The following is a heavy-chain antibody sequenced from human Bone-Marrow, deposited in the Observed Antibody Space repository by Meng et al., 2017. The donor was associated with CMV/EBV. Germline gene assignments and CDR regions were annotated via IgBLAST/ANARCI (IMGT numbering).Heavy chain of an antibody. V-gene: IGHV4-31*01. J-gene: IGHJ4*02. D-gene: IGHD6-19*01. CDR3: ARWYSSGWYVRGYFDY. Sequence: SETLSLTCTVSGGSISSGGYYWSWIRQHPGKGLEWIGYIYYSGSTYYNPSLKSQVTISVDTSKNQFSLKLSSVTAADTAVYYCARWYSSGWYVRGYFDYWGQGTLVTVSS. CDR2: IYYSGST. CDR1: GGSISSGGYY.